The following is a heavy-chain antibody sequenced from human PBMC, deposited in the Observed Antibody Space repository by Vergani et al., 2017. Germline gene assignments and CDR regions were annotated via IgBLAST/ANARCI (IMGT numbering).Heavy chain of an antibody. CDR1: GFTLSSHP. CDR2: IKNTGDST. Sequence: EVQLLQSEGAVVQPGGSLRLSCVASGFTLSSHPTSWARQGHGQGLEWVSSIKNTGDSTHYADSVRGRFTISRDNSKNTLCLQMNGLRVEDTAVYYCGGGSGSYKWGEGTLVTVSS. D-gene: IGHD1-26*01. CDR3: GGGSGSYK. J-gene: IGHJ4*02. V-gene: IGHV3-23*01.